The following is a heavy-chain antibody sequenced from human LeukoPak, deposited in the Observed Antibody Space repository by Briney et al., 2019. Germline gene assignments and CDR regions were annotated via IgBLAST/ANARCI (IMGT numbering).Heavy chain of an antibody. D-gene: IGHD5-18*01. CDR1: GYTFTTYA. J-gene: IGHJ4*02. CDR2: INADTDNT. CDR3: SRIADGYLTADYDY. Sequence: ASVKVSCKASGYTFTTYAMHWVRQAPGQRLEWMGWINADTDNTKYSQKFQGRVTITRDTSASTAYMELSSLRSEDTAVYYCSRIADGYLTADYDYWGQGTLVTVSS. V-gene: IGHV1-3*01.